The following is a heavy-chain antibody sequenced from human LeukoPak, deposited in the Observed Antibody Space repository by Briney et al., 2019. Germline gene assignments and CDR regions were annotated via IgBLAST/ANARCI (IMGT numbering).Heavy chain of an antibody. D-gene: IGHD6-19*01. CDR1: GGSISSYY. J-gene: IGHJ4*02. V-gene: IGHV4-59*01. CDR3: ARGSGWHLY. CDR2: IYYSGST. Sequence: SETLSLTCTVSGGSISSYYWSWIRQPPGKGLEWIGYIYYSGSTNYNPSLKSRVTISVDTSKNQFSLNLSSVTTAETAVYYCARGSGWHLYWGQGTLVTVSS.